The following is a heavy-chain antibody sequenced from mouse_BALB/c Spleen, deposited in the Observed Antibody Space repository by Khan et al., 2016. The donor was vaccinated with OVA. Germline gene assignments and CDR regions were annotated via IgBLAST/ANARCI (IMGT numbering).Heavy chain of an antibody. CDR3: TSDRIDY. Sequence: QVQLQQSGAELATPAPPVKMSCKASGYTFTTYWMHWVNQRPGQGLEWIGFINPTSGYTDYNEKFKNRATFSADKSSNTAYMQLSSLTSEDSAVYYCTSDRIDYWGQGTTLTVSS. CDR1: GYTFTTYW. CDR2: INPTSGYT. V-gene: IGHV1-4*01. J-gene: IGHJ2*01.